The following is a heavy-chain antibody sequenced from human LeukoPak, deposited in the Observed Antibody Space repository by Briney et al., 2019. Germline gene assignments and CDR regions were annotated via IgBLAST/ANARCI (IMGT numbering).Heavy chain of an antibody. CDR3: ARLTMVRGRYYGMDV. CDR2: IYPGDSDT. J-gene: IGHJ6*02. V-gene: IGHV5-51*01. Sequence: GESLQISCKGSGYSFTSYWIGWVRQMPGKGLEWMGIIYPGDSDTRYSPSFQGQVTISADKSISTAYLQWSSLKASDTAMYYCARLTMVRGRYYGMDVWGQGTTVTVSS. CDR1: GYSFTSYW. D-gene: IGHD3-10*01.